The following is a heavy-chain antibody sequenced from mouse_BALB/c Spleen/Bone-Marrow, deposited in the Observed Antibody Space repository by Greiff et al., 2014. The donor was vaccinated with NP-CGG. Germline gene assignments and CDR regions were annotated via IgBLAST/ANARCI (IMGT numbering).Heavy chain of an antibody. CDR3: AGYYYGSSYFDY. V-gene: IGHV14-3*02. J-gene: IGHJ2*01. Sequence: EVQLQQSGAELVKPGASVKLSCTASGFNIKDTYMHWVKQRPEQGLEWIGRIDPANGNTKYDPKFQGKATITADTSSTTAYLQLSSLTSEDTAVYYCAGYYYGSSYFDYWGQGTPLTVSS. D-gene: IGHD1-1*01. CDR1: GFNIKDTY. CDR2: IDPANGNT.